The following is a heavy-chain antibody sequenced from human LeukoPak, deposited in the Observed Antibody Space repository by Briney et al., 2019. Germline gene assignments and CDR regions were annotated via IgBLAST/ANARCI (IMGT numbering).Heavy chain of an antibody. V-gene: IGHV4-34*01. CDR2: INHSGST. CDR1: GGSFSGYY. CDR3: ARVPFINMVRGVIDY. D-gene: IGHD3-10*01. J-gene: IGHJ4*02. Sequence: SETLSLTCAVYGGSFSGYYWSWIRQPPGKGLEWIGEINHSGSTNYNPSLKSRVTISVDTSKNQFSLKLSSVTAADTAVYYCARVPFINMVRGVIDYWGQGTLVTVSS.